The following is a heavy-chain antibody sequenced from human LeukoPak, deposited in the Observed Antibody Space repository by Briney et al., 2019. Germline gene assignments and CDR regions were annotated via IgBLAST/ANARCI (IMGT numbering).Heavy chain of an antibody. CDR3: AKPTIVGATGDY. D-gene: IGHD1-26*01. V-gene: IGHV3-23*01. CDR2: ISGSGGST. Sequence: GGSLRLSCAASGFTVSSNYMSWVRQAPGKGLEWVSAISGSGGSTYYADSVKGRFTISRDNSKNTLYLQMNSLRAEDTAVYYCAKPTIVGATGDYWGQGTLVTVSS. J-gene: IGHJ4*02. CDR1: GFTVSSNY.